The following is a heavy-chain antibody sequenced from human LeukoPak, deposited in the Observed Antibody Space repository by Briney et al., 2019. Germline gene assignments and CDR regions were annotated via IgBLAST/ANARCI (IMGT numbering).Heavy chain of an antibody. CDR1: DGSFSDYY. D-gene: IGHD1-1*01. CDR3: ARDILEPPFDC. V-gene: IGHV4-34*01. CDR2: INHSGST. J-gene: IGHJ4*02. Sequence: SDTLSPTCAVYDGSFSDYYCSWIRQPPEKGLEWIGEINHSGSTNYNPSLKRRVTISVDTSKNQFSLKLSSVTAADTAVYYCARDILEPPFDCWGQGTLVTVSS.